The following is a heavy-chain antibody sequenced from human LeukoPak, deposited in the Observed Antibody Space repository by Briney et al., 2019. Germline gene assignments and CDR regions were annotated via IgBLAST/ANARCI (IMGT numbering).Heavy chain of an antibody. CDR2: INQDGSDK. CDR1: GFTFSVYW. Sequence: GGSLRLSCAAPGFTFSVYWMTWVRQAPGKGLEWVANINQDGSDKYYVDSVKGRFTISRDNAKNSLYLQMNSLRAEDTAVYYCARVSGTYGGAFDIWGQGTMVTVSS. J-gene: IGHJ3*02. CDR3: ARVSGTYGGAFDI. V-gene: IGHV3-7*01. D-gene: IGHD1-26*01.